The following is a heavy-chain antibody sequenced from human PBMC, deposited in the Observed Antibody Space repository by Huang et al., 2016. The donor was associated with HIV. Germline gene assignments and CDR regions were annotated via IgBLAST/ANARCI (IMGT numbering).Heavy chain of an antibody. CDR3: ARGRVTSSGVVQSYDY. Sequence: VQLQESGPGLVKPSQTLSLSCNVSGASIASGSYFWNWIRQPAGGGLEWIGHIYTTGSTDYNPSLKSRVAGSSDTSKNRFSLSLRSVTAADTAVYFCARGRVTSSGVVQSYDYWGQGSLVTVSS. CDR2: IYTTGST. J-gene: IGHJ4*02. V-gene: IGHV4-61*09. CDR1: GASIASGSYF. D-gene: IGHD3-3*01.